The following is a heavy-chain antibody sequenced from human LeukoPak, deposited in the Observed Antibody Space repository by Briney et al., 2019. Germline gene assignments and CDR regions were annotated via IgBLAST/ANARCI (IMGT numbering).Heavy chain of an antibody. V-gene: IGHV1-69*05. D-gene: IGHD4-17*01. CDR1: GGTFNNSA. CDR2: IMPLFGTA. Sequence: SVKVSCKTSGGTFNNSAISWVRQAPGQGLEWLGGIMPLFGTACYAQKFQGRVTITKDESTRTVYLELTSLTSDDTAVYYCARDVHGDYGSGWFDPWGQGTLVSVSS. J-gene: IGHJ5*02. CDR3: ARDVHGDYGSGWFDP.